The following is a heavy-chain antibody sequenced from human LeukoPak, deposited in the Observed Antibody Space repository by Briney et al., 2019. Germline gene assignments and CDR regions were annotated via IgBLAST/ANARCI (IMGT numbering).Heavy chain of an antibody. CDR3: GGGIKFLEWLYHMDV. Sequence: SETLSLTCTVSGGSISSYYWSWIRQPPGKGLEWIGYIYYSGSTNYNPSLKSQVTISVDTSKNQFSLKLSSVTAADTAVYYCGGGIKFLEWLYHMDVWGKGTTVTVSS. J-gene: IGHJ6*03. CDR2: IYYSGST. D-gene: IGHD3-3*01. V-gene: IGHV4-59*01. CDR1: GGSISSYY.